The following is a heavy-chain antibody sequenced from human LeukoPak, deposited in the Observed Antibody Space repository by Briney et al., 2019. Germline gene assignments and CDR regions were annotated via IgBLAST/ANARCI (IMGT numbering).Heavy chain of an antibody. J-gene: IGHJ6*02. D-gene: IGHD3-22*01. V-gene: IGHV1-2*05. CDR1: GYTFTGYY. Sequence: ASVKVSCKASGYTFTGYYMHWVRQAPGQGLEWMGRINPNSGGTNYAQKFQGRVTMTRDTSISTAYMELSRLRSDDTVVYYCARDGYYDSSGYYYANFWYYYYGMDVWGQGTTVTASS. CDR3: ARDGYYDSSGYYYANFWYYYYGMDV. CDR2: INPNSGGT.